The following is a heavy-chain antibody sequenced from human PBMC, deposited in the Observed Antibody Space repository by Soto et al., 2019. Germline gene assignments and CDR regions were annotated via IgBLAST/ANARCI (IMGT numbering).Heavy chain of an antibody. J-gene: IGHJ5*02. CDR2: IFYLGSS. D-gene: IGHD3-3*02. V-gene: IGHV4-39*01. Sequence: PSETLSLTCTVSGDSIISSDFYWGWVRQPPGKGLEWIGSIFYLGSSYYNPSLKSRVTMSVDTSKNQFSLRLRSVTAADTALYFCARHSLALRKPTWSEPWGQGIMVTVHS. CDR1: GDSIISSDFY. CDR3: ARHSLALRKPTWSEP.